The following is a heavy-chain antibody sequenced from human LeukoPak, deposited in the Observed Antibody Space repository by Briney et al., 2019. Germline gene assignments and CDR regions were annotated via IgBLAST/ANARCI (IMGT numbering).Heavy chain of an antibody. J-gene: IGHJ4*02. Sequence: PSETLSLTCTVSGDSISSSSYYWGWIRQPPGKGLEWIGSIYYSGSTYYNPSLKSRVTISVDTSKNQFSLKLSSVTAADTAVYYCARIYYDFWSGYPEQLDYWGQGTLVTVSS. D-gene: IGHD3-3*01. CDR3: ARIYYDFWSGYPEQLDY. CDR2: IYYSGST. V-gene: IGHV4-39*01. CDR1: GDSISSSSYY.